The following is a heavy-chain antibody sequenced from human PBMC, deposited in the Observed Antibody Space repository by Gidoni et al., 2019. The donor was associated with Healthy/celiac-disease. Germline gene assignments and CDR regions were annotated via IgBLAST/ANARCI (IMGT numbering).Heavy chain of an antibody. J-gene: IGHJ4*02. CDR3: ARESIVLMDIYYFDY. CDR2: IYYSGST. D-gene: IGHD2-8*01. CDR1: GGSISSSSYY. V-gene: IGHV4-39*07. Sequence: QLQLQESGPGLVKPSETLSPTCTVSGGSISSSSYYWGWIRQPPGKGLEWIGSIYYSGSTYYNPSLKSRVTISVDTSKNQFSLKLSSVTAADTAVYYCARESIVLMDIYYFDYWGQGTLVTVSS.